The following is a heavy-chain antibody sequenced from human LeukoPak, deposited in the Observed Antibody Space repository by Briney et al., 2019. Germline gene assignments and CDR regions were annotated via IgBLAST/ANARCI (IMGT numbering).Heavy chain of an antibody. CDR2: ISSSSSYI. V-gene: IGHV3-21*01. D-gene: IGHD3-3*01. Sequence: GGSLRLSCAASGFTFSSYSMNWVRQAPGKGLEWVSSISSSSSYIYYADSVKGRFTISRENAKNSLYVKVNSLRAGDTAVYYCASLYYDFWSGPPRYYYYYMDVWGKGTTVTVSS. J-gene: IGHJ6*03. CDR1: GFTFSSYS. CDR3: ASLYYDFWSGPPRYYYYYMDV.